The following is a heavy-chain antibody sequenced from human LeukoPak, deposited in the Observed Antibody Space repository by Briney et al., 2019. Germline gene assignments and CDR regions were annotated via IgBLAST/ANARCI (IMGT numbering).Heavy chain of an antibody. CDR1: GGSISSSSYY. CDR3: ARTLGSSTSWQRRYYFDY. Sequence: SETLSLTCTVSGGSISSSSYYWGWIRQPPGKGLEWIGSIYYSGSTYYNPSLKSRVTISVDTSKNQFSLKLSSVTAADTAVYYCARTLGSSTSWQRRYYFDYWGQGTLVTVSS. D-gene: IGHD2-2*01. CDR2: IYYSGST. V-gene: IGHV4-39*07. J-gene: IGHJ4*02.